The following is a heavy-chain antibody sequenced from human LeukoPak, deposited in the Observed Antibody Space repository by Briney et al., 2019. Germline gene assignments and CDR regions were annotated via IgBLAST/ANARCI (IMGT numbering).Heavy chain of an antibody. D-gene: IGHD3-10*01. J-gene: IGHJ4*02. CDR2: ISAYNGNT. Sequence: ASVKVSCKASGYTFTSYGISWVRQAPGQGLEWMGWISAYNGNTNYAQKLQGRVTMTTDTSTSTAYMELRSLRSDDTAVYYCARDRANSELRFGELGIDYWGQGTLVTVSS. V-gene: IGHV1-18*01. CDR3: ARDRANSELRFGELGIDY. CDR1: GYTFTSYG.